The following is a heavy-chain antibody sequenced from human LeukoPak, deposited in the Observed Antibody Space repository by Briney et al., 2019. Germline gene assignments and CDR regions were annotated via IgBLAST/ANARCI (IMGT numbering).Heavy chain of an antibody. V-gene: IGHV4-59*06. CDR2: IYYSGST. J-gene: IGHJ5*02. CDR3: ARTSGELLYQIWFDP. CDR1: GGSISSYS. Sequence: PSETLSLTCTVSGGSISSYSWSWIRQPPGKGLEWIGYIYYSGSTYYNPSLKSRVTISVDTSKNQFSLKLSSVTAADTAVYYCARTSGELLYQIWFDPWGQGTLVTVSS. D-gene: IGHD3-10*01.